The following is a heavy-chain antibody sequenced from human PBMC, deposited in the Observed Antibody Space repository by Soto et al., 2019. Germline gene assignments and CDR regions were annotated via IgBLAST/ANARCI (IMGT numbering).Heavy chain of an antibody. CDR2: ISGSGGST. CDR1: GFTFSSYA. Sequence: GGSLRLSCAASGFTFSSYAMNWVRQAPGKGLEWVSAISGSGGSTYYADSVKGRFTISRDNSKNTLYLQMNSLRAEDTAVYYCAKVGPQYCSGGSCYSGSFYYYGMDVWGQGTTVTVSS. J-gene: IGHJ6*02. CDR3: AKVGPQYCSGGSCYSGSFYYYGMDV. D-gene: IGHD2-15*01. V-gene: IGHV3-23*01.